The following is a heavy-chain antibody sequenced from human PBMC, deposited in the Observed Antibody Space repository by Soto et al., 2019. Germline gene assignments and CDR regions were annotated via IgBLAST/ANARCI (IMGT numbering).Heavy chain of an antibody. CDR3: ARGHEYYYDRSGSGYWFDP. J-gene: IGHJ5*02. CDR2: INHSGST. V-gene: IGHV4-34*01. D-gene: IGHD3-22*01. CDR1: GGSFSPYF. Sequence: SETLSLTSAVYGGSFSPYFWTWIRQPPGKGLEWIGEINHSGSTNYNPSLKCRVTISVDTSKNQFSLNLSSVTAADTAVYYCARGHEYYYDRSGSGYWFDPWGQGTPVTVSS.